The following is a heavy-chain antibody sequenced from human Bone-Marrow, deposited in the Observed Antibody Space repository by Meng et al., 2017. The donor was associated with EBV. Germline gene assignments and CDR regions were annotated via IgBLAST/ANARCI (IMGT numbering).Heavy chain of an antibody. J-gene: IGHJ5*02. D-gene: IGHD3-10*01. CDR3: ARDGRAYGSGTHFDP. CDR1: GGAFRYSA. Sequence: QVQVVQSGAEVKKXXXXXKXXCXXSGGAFRYSAISWVRQAPGQGLEWMGGLIPDFGTPDYAPNYQDRVTITADESTSTAYMELNSLTTEDTAIYYCARDGRAYGSGTHFDPWGQGTLVTVSS. V-gene: IGHV1-69*01. CDR2: LIPDFGTP.